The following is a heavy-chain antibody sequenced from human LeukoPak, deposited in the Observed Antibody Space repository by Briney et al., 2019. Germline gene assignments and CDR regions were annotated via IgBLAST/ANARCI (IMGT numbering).Heavy chain of an antibody. J-gene: IGHJ4*02. CDR2: IWYDGSNK. Sequence: PGRSLRLSCAASGFTFSSYGMHWVRQAPGKGLEWVAVIWYDGSNKYYADSVKGRFTISRDNAKNSLYLQMNSLRAEDTAVYYCAREPTGPFDYWGQGTLVTVSS. CDR1: GFTFSSYG. D-gene: IGHD1-14*01. V-gene: IGHV3-33*01. CDR3: AREPTGPFDY.